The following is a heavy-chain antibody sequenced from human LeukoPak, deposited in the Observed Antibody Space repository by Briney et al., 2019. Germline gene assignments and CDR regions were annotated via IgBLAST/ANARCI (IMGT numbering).Heavy chain of an antibody. CDR1: GFTFSSYA. CDR2: ISGSGGST. J-gene: IGHJ4*02. V-gene: IGHV3-23*01. Sequence: PGGSLRLSCAASGFTFSSYAMSWVRQAPGKGLEWVSAISGSGGSTYYADSVKGRFTISRDNSKNTLYLQMNGLRAEDTAVYYCAKTYYYGSGSREYFDYWGQGTLVTVSS. D-gene: IGHD3-10*01. CDR3: AKTYYYGSGSREYFDY.